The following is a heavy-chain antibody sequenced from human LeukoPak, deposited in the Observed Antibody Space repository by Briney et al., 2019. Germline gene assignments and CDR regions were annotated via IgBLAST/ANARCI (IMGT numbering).Heavy chain of an antibody. CDR1: GGTFSSYA. CDR2: IIPIFGTA. CDR3: ARGSKFYTVTNDYFDY. Sequence: GASVKVSCKASGGTFSSYATSWVRQAPGQGLEWMGGIIPIFGTANYAQKFQGRVTITTDESTSTAYMELSSLRSEDTAVYYCARGSKFYTVTNDYFDYWGQGTLVTVSS. D-gene: IGHD4-11*01. V-gene: IGHV1-69*05. J-gene: IGHJ4*02.